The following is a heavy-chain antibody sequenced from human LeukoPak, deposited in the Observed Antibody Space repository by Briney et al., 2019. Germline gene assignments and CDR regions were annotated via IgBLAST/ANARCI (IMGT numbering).Heavy chain of an antibody. D-gene: IGHD6-19*01. V-gene: IGHV3-23*01. Sequence: GGSLRLSCAASGFTFSSYAMSWVRQAPGKGLEWVSSISTSGGTTYYADSVKGRFTISRDNSKNTLYLQMNSLRAEDTAVYYCANALYSSGWYGNFDNWGQGTLVTVSS. CDR1: GFTFSSYA. CDR3: ANALYSSGWYGNFDN. CDR2: ISTSGGTT. J-gene: IGHJ4*02.